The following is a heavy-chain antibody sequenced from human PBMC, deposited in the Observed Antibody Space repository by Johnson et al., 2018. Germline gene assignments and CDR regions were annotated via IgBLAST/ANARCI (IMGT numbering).Heavy chain of an antibody. Sequence: VQLVQSGGGLVQPGRSLRLSCAASGFTFDDYAMHWVRQAPGKGLEWVSGISWNSGSIGYADSVKGRFTISRDNAKNSLYLQMNSLRAEDTALYYCAKDINDDRGALDIWGQGTMVTVSS. V-gene: IGHV3-9*01. CDR2: ISWNSGSI. CDR3: AKDINDDRGALDI. CDR1: GFTFDDYA. J-gene: IGHJ3*02. D-gene: IGHD3-22*01.